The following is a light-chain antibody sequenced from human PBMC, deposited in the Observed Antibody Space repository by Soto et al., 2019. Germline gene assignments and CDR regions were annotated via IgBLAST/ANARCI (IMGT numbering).Light chain of an antibody. Sequence: SVLTQSTGTLSLSPGERATLSCRASQSVSNNYLAWYQQKPGQAPRLLIFRASSRATGIPDRFSGGGSGTDFSLTISRLDPEDFAVYYCQQYSSSPITFGQGTRLEIK. CDR1: QSVSNNY. J-gene: IGKJ5*01. CDR3: QQYSSSPIT. V-gene: IGKV3-20*01. CDR2: RAS.